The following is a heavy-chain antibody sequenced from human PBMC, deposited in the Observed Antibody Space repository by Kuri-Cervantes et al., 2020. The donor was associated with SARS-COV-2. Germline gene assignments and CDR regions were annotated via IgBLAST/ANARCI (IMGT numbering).Heavy chain of an antibody. CDR3: ARARHGYCSSTSCQPYYYYMDV. CDR2: IIPIFGTA. Sequence: ASVKVSCKASGYTFTSYDINWVRQAPGQGLEWMGGIIPIFGTANYAQKLQGRVTMTTDTSTSTAYMELRSLRSDDTAVYYCARARHGYCSSTSCQPYYYYMDVWGKGTTVTVSS. J-gene: IGHJ6*03. D-gene: IGHD2-2*03. CDR1: GYTFTSYD. V-gene: IGHV1-18*01.